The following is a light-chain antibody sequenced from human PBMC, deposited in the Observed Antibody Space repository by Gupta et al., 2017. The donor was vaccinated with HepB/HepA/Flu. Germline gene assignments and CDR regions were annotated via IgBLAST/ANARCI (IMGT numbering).Light chain of an antibody. CDR2: DAS. V-gene: IGKV3-11*01. J-gene: IGKJ3*01. CDR1: QSVSSY. Sequence: EIVLTQSPATLSLSPGERATLSCRASQSVSSYLAWYQQKPGQAPRLLIYDASNRATGIPPRFSGSGSGXDFTLTXSSLEPEDFAVYYCQQRSSLFTFGXGTKVDIK. CDR3: QQRSSLFT.